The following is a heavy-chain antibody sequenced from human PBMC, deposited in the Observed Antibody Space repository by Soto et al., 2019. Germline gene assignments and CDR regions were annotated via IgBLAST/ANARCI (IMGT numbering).Heavy chain of an antibody. J-gene: IGHJ6*02. CDR1: GGSISSGGYY. Sequence: QVQLQESGPGLVKPSQTLSLTCTVSGGSISSGGYYWSWIRQHPGKGLEWIGYIYYSGSTYYNPSLKRRVTISVDTSKDQLSLTLSSVTAADTAVYYCARAGYGDFPYYYSSSVMDVWGQGTTVTVSS. CDR2: IYYSGST. D-gene: IGHD4-17*01. V-gene: IGHV4-31*03. CDR3: ARAGYGDFPYYYSSSVMDV.